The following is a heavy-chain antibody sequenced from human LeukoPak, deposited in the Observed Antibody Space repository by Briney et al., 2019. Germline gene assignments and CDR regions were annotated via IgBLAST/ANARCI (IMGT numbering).Heavy chain of an antibody. J-gene: IGHJ4*02. CDR2: INPSGGST. Sequence: GASVKVSCKASGYTLTSYYMHWVRQAPGQGLEWMGIINPSGGSTSYAQKFQGRVTMTRDMSTSTVYMELSSLRSEDTAVYYCASWGGDDYGDYDDYWGQGTLVTVSS. CDR1: GYTLTSYY. V-gene: IGHV1-46*01. D-gene: IGHD4-17*01. CDR3: ASWGGDDYGDYDDY.